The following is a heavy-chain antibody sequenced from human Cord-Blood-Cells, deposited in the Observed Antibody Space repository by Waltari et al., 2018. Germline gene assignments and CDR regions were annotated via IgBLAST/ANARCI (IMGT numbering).Heavy chain of an antibody. V-gene: IGHV3-30-3*01. CDR1: GFTFSSYA. CDR3: ARGRARGGIDY. CDR2: ISYDGSNK. Sequence: QVQLVESGGGVVQPGRSLRLSCAASGFTFSSYAMHWVRQAPGKGLEWVAVISYDGSNKYYADSVKGRFTISRDNSKNTLYLQMNSLRAEDTAVYYCARGRARGGIDYWGQGTLVTVSS. D-gene: IGHD3-10*01. J-gene: IGHJ4*02.